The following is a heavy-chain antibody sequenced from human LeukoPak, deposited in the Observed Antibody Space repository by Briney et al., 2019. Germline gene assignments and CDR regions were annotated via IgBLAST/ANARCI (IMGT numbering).Heavy chain of an antibody. J-gene: IGHJ3*02. CDR1: GASTSSFY. Sequence: SETLSLTCTVSGASTSSFYWSWVRQPPGKGLEWIGFTHYNRSTNTSPSLKGRVTASVDTGRNQFSLKLTSVTPADTAIYYCAGMASATGTGALDIWGQGTMVTVSS. CDR3: AGMASATGTGALDI. D-gene: IGHD1-7*01. V-gene: IGHV4-59*12. CDR2: THYNRST.